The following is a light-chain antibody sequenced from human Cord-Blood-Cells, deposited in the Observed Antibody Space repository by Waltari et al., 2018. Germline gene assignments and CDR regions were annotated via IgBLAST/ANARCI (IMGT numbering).Light chain of an antibody. CDR3: AAWDDSLSGWV. Sequence: QSVLTQPPSASGTPWQRVTISCSGSSSNIGSNYVYWYQQLPGPAPKLLIYRNKQRPSGVPDRFAGSKSGTSASLAISGLRSEDEADYYCAAWDDSLSGWVFGGGTKLTVL. J-gene: IGLJ3*02. CDR2: RNK. V-gene: IGLV1-47*01. CDR1: SSNIGSNY.